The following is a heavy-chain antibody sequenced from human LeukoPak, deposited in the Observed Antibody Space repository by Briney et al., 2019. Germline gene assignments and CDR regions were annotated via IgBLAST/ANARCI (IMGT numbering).Heavy chain of an antibody. V-gene: IGHV3-23*01. Sequence: PGGSLRLSCAASGFTFSSYAMSWVRQAPGKGLEWVSAISGSGGSTYYADSVKGRFTISRDNSKNTLYLQMNSLRAEDTAVYYCAKDVRYFDWSGGYYFDYWGQGTLVTVSS. CDR2: ISGSGGST. CDR1: GFTFSSYA. J-gene: IGHJ4*02. CDR3: AKDVRYFDWSGGYYFDY. D-gene: IGHD3-9*01.